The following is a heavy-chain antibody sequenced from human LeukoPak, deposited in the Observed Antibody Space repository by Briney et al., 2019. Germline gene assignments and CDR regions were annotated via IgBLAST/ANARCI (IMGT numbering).Heavy chain of an antibody. D-gene: IGHD2-15*01. Sequence: PGGSLRLSCAASGFSFGAHGMNWVRQAPGKGLEWVSAIGGSGATIYYADSVRGRFTISRDNFRNTMYLQMDSLRAEDTAIYYCGKIRLDPATGYWGQGTLVTVSS. J-gene: IGHJ4*02. V-gene: IGHV3-23*01. CDR3: GKIRLDPATGY. CDR1: GFSFGAHG. CDR2: IGGSGATI.